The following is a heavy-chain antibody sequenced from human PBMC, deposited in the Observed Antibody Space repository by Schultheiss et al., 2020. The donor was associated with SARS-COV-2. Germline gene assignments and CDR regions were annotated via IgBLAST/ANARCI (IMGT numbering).Heavy chain of an antibody. V-gene: IGHV4-34*01. Sequence: SETLSLTCAVYGGSFSGYYWSWIRQPPGKGLEWIGEIYHSGSTNYNPSLKSRVTISVDTSKNQFSLKLSSVTAADTAVYYCASSRPYGSGSYEKWYNWFDPWGQGTLVTVSS. CDR1: GGSFSGYY. CDR3: ASSRPYGSGSYEKWYNWFDP. D-gene: IGHD3-10*01. J-gene: IGHJ5*02. CDR2: IYHSGST.